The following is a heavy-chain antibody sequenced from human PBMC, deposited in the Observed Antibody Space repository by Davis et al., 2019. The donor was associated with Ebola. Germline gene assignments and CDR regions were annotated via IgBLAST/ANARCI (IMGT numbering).Heavy chain of an antibody. CDR2: ISYDGNNK. J-gene: IGHJ5*02. Sequence: GESLKISCAASGFVFSSYAMSWVRQAPGKGLEWVALISYDGNNKYYADSVKGRFTISRDNSKNTLNLQMNSLRADDTAVYYCRALGYCSSSSCFGAGWFDPWGQGTLVTVSS. V-gene: IGHV3-30-3*01. CDR3: RALGYCSSSSCFGAGWFDP. D-gene: IGHD2-2*01. CDR1: GFVFSSYA.